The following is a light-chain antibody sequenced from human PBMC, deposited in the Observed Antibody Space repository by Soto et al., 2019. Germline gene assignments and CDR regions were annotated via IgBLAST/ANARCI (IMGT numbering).Light chain of an antibody. Sequence: DIQMTQSPSSLSASVGDRVTITCRASQGISNYVAWYQQKPGKPPKLLIYAASTLQSGVPSRFSSSGSGTDFTLTINSLHPEDVATCSCQKYSSVPVFGPGTKVDIK. CDR3: QKYSSVPV. J-gene: IGKJ3*01. CDR2: AAS. V-gene: IGKV1-27*01. CDR1: QGISNY.